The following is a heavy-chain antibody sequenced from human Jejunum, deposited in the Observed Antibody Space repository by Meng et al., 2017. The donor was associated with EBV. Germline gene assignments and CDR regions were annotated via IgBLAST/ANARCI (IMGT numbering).Heavy chain of an antibody. Sequence: VHFVEYADEVETPGASVKVSCQDSGYTFTSYDRQWVRQAPCQGFDWMWWIYAGNGDTKYSQKFQGRVTISMDTSASTAYMEMSRLRSEDTAVYYCARVKYNNGWHTIDPWGQGTLVTVSS. V-gene: IGHV1-3*01. J-gene: IGHJ5*02. CDR1: GYTFTSYD. D-gene: IGHD6-19*01. CDR3: ARVKYNNGWHTIDP. CDR2: IYAGNGDT.